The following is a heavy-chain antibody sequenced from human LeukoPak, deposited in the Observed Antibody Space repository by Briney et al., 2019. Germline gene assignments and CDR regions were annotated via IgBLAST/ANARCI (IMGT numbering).Heavy chain of an antibody. J-gene: IGHJ4*02. CDR3: ARDQILVDSSGYYYLLDY. Sequence: ASVKVSCKVSGSAFTSYYMHWVRQAPGQGLEWMGIINPSGGSTSYAQKFQGRVTMTRDTSTSTVYMELSSLRSEDTAVYYCARDQILVDSSGYYYLLDYWGQGTLVTVSS. CDR1: GSAFTSYY. D-gene: IGHD3-22*01. CDR2: INPSGGST. V-gene: IGHV1-46*01.